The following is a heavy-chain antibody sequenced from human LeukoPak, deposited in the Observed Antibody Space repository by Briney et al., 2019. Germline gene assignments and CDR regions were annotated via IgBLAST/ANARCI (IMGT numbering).Heavy chain of an antibody. V-gene: IGHV4-59*01. CDR3: TRGILSGYNYLASDDPFHI. Sequence: SETLSLTCTVSGGSIDTYYWSWLRQPPGKRLEWIGYIYYSGTTDYSPSLKSRVTMSVDTSKNQFSLILRSVTPADTAIYFCTRGILSGYNYLASDDPFHIWGQGTVVTVST. D-gene: IGHD5-12*01. CDR1: GGSIDTYY. CDR2: IYYSGTT. J-gene: IGHJ3*02.